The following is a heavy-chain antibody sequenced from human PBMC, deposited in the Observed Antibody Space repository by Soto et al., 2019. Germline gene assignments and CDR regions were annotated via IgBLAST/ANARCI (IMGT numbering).Heavy chain of an antibody. CDR1: GGSFSGYY. CDR3: ARGDYYGSGSTRYYYYYYGMDV. J-gene: IGHJ6*02. CDR2: INHSGST. D-gene: IGHD3-10*01. V-gene: IGHV4-34*01. Sequence: PSETLSLTCAVYGGSFSGYYWSWIRQPPGKGLEWIGEINHSGSTNYNPSLKSRVTISVDTSKNQFSLKLSSVTAADTAVYYCARGDYYGSGSTRYYYYYYGMDVWGQGTTVTVSS.